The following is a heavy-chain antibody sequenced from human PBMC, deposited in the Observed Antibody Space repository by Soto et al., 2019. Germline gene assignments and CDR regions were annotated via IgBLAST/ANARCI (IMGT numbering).Heavy chain of an antibody. CDR2: IYYSGST. Sequence: SETLSLTCTVSGGSISSGDYYWSWIRQPPGKGLEWIGYIYYSGSTYYNPSLKSRVTISVDTSKNQFSLKLSSVTAADTAVYYCARLHVLRFLEWSYYFDYWGQGTLVTVSS. CDR1: GGSISSGDYY. V-gene: IGHV4-30-4*01. D-gene: IGHD3-3*01. J-gene: IGHJ4*02. CDR3: ARLHVLRFLEWSYYFDY.